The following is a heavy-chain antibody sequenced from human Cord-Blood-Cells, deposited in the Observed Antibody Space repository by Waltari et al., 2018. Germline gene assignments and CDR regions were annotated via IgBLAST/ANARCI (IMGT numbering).Heavy chain of an antibody. CDR3: ATARGYPFDY. D-gene: IGHD2-2*01. CDR2: IYHSGGT. J-gene: IGHJ4*02. V-gene: IGHV4-38-2*01. CDR1: GYSISSGYY. Sequence: QVQLQESGPGLVKPSETLSLTCAVSGYSISSGYYWGWIRQPPGKGLEWIGSIYHSGGTYYDPSLKSRVTISVDTSKNHFSLKLSSVTAADTAVYYCATARGYPFDYWGQGTLVTVSS.